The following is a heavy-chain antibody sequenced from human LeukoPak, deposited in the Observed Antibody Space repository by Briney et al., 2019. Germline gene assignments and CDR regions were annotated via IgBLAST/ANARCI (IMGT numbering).Heavy chain of an antibody. V-gene: IGHV4-34*01. CDR3: ARRSGFWSGYYTGYNWFDP. Sequence: SETLSLTCAVYGLSFSGYYWSWIRQPPGKGLEWVGEINHSGSTNYNPSLKSRVTISVDTSKNQFSLKLSSVTAAETAVYYCARRSGFWSGYYTGYNWFDPWGEGTLVTVSS. CDR1: GLSFSGYY. CDR2: INHSGST. J-gene: IGHJ5*02. D-gene: IGHD3-3*01.